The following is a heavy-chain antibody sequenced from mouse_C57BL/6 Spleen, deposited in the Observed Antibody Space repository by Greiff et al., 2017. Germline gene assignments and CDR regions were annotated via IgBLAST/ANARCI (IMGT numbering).Heavy chain of an antibody. D-gene: IGHD2-1*01. J-gene: IGHJ2*01. CDR2: ISYDGSN. Sequence: ESGPGLVKPSQSLSLTCSVTGYSITSGYYWNWIRQFPGNKLEWMGYISYDGSNNYNPSLKNRISITRDTSKNQFFLKLNSVTTEDTATYYCARDRDGNSDYWGQGTTLTVSS. CDR1: GYSITSGYY. V-gene: IGHV3-6*01. CDR3: ARDRDGNSDY.